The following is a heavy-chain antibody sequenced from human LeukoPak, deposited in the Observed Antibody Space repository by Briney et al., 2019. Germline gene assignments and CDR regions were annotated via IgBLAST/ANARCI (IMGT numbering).Heavy chain of an antibody. D-gene: IGHD3-10*01. Sequence: GGSLRLSCAASGFTFSSYAMTWVRQAPGKGLEWVSVISGSGGITDYADSVKGRFTISRDNSKNTLYLQMNSLRAEDTAVYYCAKALLSGSYYNPTSPFDYWGQGTLVTVSS. CDR2: ISGSGGIT. CDR1: GFTFSSYA. J-gene: IGHJ4*02. V-gene: IGHV3-23*01. CDR3: AKALLSGSYYNPTSPFDY.